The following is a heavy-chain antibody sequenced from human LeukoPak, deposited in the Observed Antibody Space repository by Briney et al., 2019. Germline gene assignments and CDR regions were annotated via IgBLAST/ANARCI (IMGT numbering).Heavy chain of an antibody. CDR1: GFTVSKNY. CDR3: AKGWFGELLYPSFDY. Sequence: GGSLRPSCAASGFTVSKNYMSWVRQSPGKGLEWVSVIYSGGSTYNADSVKGRFTISRDNAKNSLYLQMNSLRAEDMALYYCAKGWFGELLYPSFDYWGQGTLVTVSS. V-gene: IGHV3-53*05. J-gene: IGHJ4*02. D-gene: IGHD3-10*01. CDR2: IYSGGST.